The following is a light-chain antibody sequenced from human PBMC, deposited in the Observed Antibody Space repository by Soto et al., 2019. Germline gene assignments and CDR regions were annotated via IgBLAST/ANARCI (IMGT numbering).Light chain of an antibody. Sequence: EIVLTQSPVTLSLSPGERATLSCRASQSINRFLAWYQQKPGQAPRLLIYDASNRATGTPARFSGSGSETDFTLTITSLEPEDSAVYYCQHRSSWPITFGQGTRLEIK. J-gene: IGKJ5*01. CDR1: QSINRF. CDR3: QHRSSWPIT. V-gene: IGKV3-11*01. CDR2: DAS.